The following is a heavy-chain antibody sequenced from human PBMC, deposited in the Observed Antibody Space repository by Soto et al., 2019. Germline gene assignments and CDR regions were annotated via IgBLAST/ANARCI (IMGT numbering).Heavy chain of an antibody. CDR1: GFTFSAYG. Sequence: GESLKISCEVSGFTFSAYGMHWVRQAPGKGLEWVAAISHDGTNKNYGDSVKGRFTISRDNSKNTLYLQMNSLRPEDTALYYCAKDEYYYSRSGYYIFDSWGQGTLVTVSS. CDR2: ISHDGTNK. D-gene: IGHD3-22*01. CDR3: AKDEYYYSRSGYYIFDS. J-gene: IGHJ4*02. V-gene: IGHV3-30*18.